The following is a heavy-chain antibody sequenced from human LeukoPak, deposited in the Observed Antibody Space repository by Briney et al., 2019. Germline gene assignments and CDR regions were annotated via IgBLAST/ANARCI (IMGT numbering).Heavy chain of an antibody. CDR2: INSDGSST. V-gene: IGHV3-74*01. J-gene: IGHJ4*02. CDR3: ANLDGAVAGLGNY. Sequence: GGSLRLSCAATGFTFSSYWMHWVRQAPGKGLVWVSRINSDGSSTSYADSVKGRFTISRDNAKNTLYLQMNSLRAEDTAVYYCANLDGAVAGLGNYWGQGTLVTVSS. CDR1: GFTFSSYW. D-gene: IGHD6-19*01.